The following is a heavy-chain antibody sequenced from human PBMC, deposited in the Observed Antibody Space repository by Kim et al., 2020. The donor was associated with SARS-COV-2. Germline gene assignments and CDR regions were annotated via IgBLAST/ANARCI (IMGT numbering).Heavy chain of an antibody. V-gene: IGHV4-59*01. CDR1: GGSISSYY. CDR3: AGAYSSSWFDY. CDR2: IYYSGST. D-gene: IGHD6-13*01. J-gene: IGHJ4*02. Sequence: SETLSLTCTVSGGSISSYYWSWIRQPPGKGLEWIGYIYYSGSTNYNPSLQIRVTISVDTSKNQFSLKLSSVTAADTAVYYCAGAYSSSWFDYWGQGTLVTVSS.